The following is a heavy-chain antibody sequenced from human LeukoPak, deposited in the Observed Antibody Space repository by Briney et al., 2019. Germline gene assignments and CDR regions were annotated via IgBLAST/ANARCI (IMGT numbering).Heavy chain of an antibody. J-gene: IGHJ4*02. Sequence: PGGSLRLSCAASGFTFSSYAMHWVRQAPGKGLEWVSLISWDGGSTYYADSVKGRFTISRDNSKNSLYLQMNSLRTEDTALYYCAKGFLGWPYADYWGQGTLVTVSS. V-gene: IGHV3-43*01. CDR2: ISWDGGST. D-gene: IGHD6-19*01. CDR1: GFTFSSYA. CDR3: AKGFLGWPYADY.